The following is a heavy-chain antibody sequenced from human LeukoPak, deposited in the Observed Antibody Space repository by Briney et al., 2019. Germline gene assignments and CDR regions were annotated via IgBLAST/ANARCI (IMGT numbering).Heavy chain of an antibody. CDR3: ARLDTAMALGD. CDR2: IIPIFGTA. D-gene: IGHD5-18*01. CDR1: GGTFISYA. Sequence: ASVKVSCKASGGTFISYAISWVRQAPGQGLEWMGGIIPIFGTANYAQKFQGRVTITADESTSTAYMELSSLRSEDTAVYYCARLDTAMALGDWGQGTLVTVSS. V-gene: IGHV1-69*13. J-gene: IGHJ4*02.